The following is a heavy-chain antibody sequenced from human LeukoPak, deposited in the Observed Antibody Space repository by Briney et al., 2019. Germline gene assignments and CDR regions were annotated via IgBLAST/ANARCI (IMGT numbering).Heavy chain of an antibody. J-gene: IGHJ3*02. D-gene: IGHD2-2*01. Sequence: PGGSLRLSCAASGFTFSGSAMHWVRQASGKGLEWVGRIRSKANSYATAYAASVKGRFTISRDDSKNTAYLQMNSLKTDDTAVYYCAREWIPTRHGVPVRNAFDIWGQGTMVTVSS. V-gene: IGHV3-73*01. CDR3: AREWIPTRHGVPVRNAFDI. CDR2: IRSKANSYAT. CDR1: GFTFSGSA.